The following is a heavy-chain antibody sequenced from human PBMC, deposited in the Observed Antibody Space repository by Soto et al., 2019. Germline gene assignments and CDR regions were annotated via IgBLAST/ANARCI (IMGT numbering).Heavy chain of an antibody. CDR1: GFTFSSYA. CDR3: AKSNYIADYYDSSGYWKFSY. V-gene: IGHV3-23*01. D-gene: IGHD3-22*01. Sequence: GGSLRLSCAASGFTFSSYAMSWVRQAPGKGLEWVSAISGSGGSTYYADSVKGRFTISRDNSKNTLYLQMNSLRAEDTAVYYCAKSNYIADYYDSSGYWKFSYWGQGTLVTVPS. J-gene: IGHJ4*02. CDR2: ISGSGGST.